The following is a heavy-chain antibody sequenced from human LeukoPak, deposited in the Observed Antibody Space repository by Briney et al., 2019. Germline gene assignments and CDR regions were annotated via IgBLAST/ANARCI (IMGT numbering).Heavy chain of an antibody. CDR3: ARAPRGHSSDFDY. J-gene: IGHJ4*02. CDR1: GFTFSSYE. CDR2: ISSSGATK. V-gene: IGHV3-48*03. Sequence: GGSLRLSCAASGFTFSSYEMNWVRQVPGKGLEWVSYISSSGATKYYADSVKGRLTISRDNAKNSLYLQMNSLRAEDTAVYYCARAPRGHSSDFDYWGQGTLVTVSS. D-gene: IGHD5-18*01.